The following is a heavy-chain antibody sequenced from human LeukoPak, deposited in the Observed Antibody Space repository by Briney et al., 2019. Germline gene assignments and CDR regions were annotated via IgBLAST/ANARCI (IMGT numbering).Heavy chain of an antibody. V-gene: IGHV1-69*13. Sequence: GASVKVSCKASGYTFTSYYMHWVRQAPGQGLEWMGGIIPIFGTANYAQKFQGRVTITADESTSTAYMELSSLRSEDTAVYYCARSYYYDSSGDNGGFDYWGQGTLVTVSS. CDR1: GYTFTSYY. CDR2: IIPIFGTA. J-gene: IGHJ4*02. D-gene: IGHD3-22*01. CDR3: ARSYYYDSSGDNGGFDY.